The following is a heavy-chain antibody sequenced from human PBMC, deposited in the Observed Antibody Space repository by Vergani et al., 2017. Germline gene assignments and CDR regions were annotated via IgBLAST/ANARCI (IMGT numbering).Heavy chain of an antibody. CDR1: GFSLRTSGLG. CDR3: AHRAAVPGSHNNWFGP. D-gene: IGHD6-19*01. Sequence: QITLKESGPTLVKPTQTLTLACTFSGFSLRTSGLGVGWIRQPPGKALEWLALIYWNDDKRYSPSLKTKLTIPKDTSKNQVVLTMTNMDPVDTATYFCAHRAAVPGSHNNWFGPWGRGTLVTVSS. CDR2: IYWNDDK. J-gene: IGHJ5*02. V-gene: IGHV2-5*01.